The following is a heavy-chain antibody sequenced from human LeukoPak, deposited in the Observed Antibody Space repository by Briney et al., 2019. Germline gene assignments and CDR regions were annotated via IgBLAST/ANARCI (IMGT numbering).Heavy chain of an antibody. Sequence: GGSLRLFCAASGFTFSSYGMHWVRQAPGKGLEWVAVIWYDGSNKYYADSVKGRFTISRDNSKNTLYLQMNSLRAEDTAVYYCAREVYYYGSGSYAPDYWGQGTLVTVSS. CDR3: AREVYYYGSGSYAPDY. CDR1: GFTFSSYG. CDR2: IWYDGSNK. J-gene: IGHJ4*02. V-gene: IGHV3-33*01. D-gene: IGHD3-10*01.